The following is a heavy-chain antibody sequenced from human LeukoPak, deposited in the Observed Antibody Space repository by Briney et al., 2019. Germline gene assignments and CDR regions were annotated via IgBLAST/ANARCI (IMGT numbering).Heavy chain of an antibody. CDR1: GFTFSDYW. J-gene: IGHJ4*02. Sequence: QPGAPPLLSCDASGFTFSDYWKHWVRPVPGKGLVWVSRINSNGSTTSYGDSVKGRVTISRDNAKNTLYLQMNSLRVEDTAVYYWAALIVRGVPVDYWGQGTLVTVSS. V-gene: IGHV3-74*01. D-gene: IGHD3-10*01. CDR3: AALIVRGVPVDY. CDR2: INSNGSTT.